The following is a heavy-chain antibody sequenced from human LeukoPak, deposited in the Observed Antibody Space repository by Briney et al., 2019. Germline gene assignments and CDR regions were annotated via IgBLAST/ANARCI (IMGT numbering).Heavy chain of an antibody. Sequence: PGGPLRLSCAASGFTFSSYSMNWVRQAPGKGLEWVSYISSSSSTIYYADSVKGRFTISRDNAKNSLYLQMNSLRAEDTAVYYCARDRLSLWFGELCSWGQGTLVTVSS. CDR3: ARDRLSLWFGELCS. V-gene: IGHV3-48*01. D-gene: IGHD3-10*01. CDR2: ISSSSSTI. CDR1: GFTFSSYS. J-gene: IGHJ5*02.